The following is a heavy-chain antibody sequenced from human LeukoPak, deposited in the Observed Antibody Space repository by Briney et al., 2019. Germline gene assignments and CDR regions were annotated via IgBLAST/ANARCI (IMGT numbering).Heavy chain of an antibody. J-gene: IGHJ4*02. Sequence: SETLSLTCTVSGGSTTNYWSWIRQPPGKGLEWIAYVYHTGHSNYNPSLKSRVTISVDTSKNQFSLKLSSVTAADTAVYYCARVRVGYSYGVDYWGQGTLVTVSS. CDR2: VYHTGHS. CDR1: GGSTTNY. V-gene: IGHV4-59*01. D-gene: IGHD5-18*01. CDR3: ARVRVGYSYGVDY.